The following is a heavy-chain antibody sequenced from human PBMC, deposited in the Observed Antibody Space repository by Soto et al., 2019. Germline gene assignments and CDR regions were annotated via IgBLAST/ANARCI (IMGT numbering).Heavy chain of an antibody. V-gene: IGHV4-59*01. Sequence: SETLSLTCTVSGCSISSYYWSWIRQPPGKGLEWIGYIYYSGSTNYNPSLKSRVTISVDTSISTAYMELSRLRSDDTAVYYCARGVKDILTDPNYYYYMDVWGKGTTVTVSS. D-gene: IGHD3-9*01. J-gene: IGHJ6*03. CDR2: IYYSGST. CDR1: GCSISSYY. CDR3: ARGVKDILTDPNYYYYMDV.